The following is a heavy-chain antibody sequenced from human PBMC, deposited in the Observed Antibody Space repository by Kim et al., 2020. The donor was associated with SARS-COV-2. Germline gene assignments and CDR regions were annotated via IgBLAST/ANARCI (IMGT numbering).Heavy chain of an antibody. V-gene: IGHV3-30-3*01. J-gene: IGHJ6*03. Sequence: GGSLRLSCAASGFTFSSYAMHWVRQAPGKGLEWVAVISYDGSNKYYADSVKGRFTISRDNSKNTLYLQMNSLRAEDTAVYYCARDSVGGNFFGSSWVQTGYYYMDVWGKGTTVTVSS. D-gene: IGHD6-13*01. CDR2: ISYDGSNK. CDR3: ARDSVGGNFFGSSWVQTGYYYMDV. CDR1: GFTFSSYA.